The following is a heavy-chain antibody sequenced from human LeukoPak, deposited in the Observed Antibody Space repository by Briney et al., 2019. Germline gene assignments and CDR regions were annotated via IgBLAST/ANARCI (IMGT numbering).Heavy chain of an antibody. V-gene: IGHV3-23*01. J-gene: IGHJ5*02. D-gene: IGHD3-10*01. CDR1: GFTFSSYT. CDR3: AKDRFGAYWFDP. CDR2: ISGSGGST. Sequence: PGGSLRLSCAASGFTFSSYTMSWVRQAPGKGLEWVSAISGSGGSTYYADSVKGRFTISRDNSKNTLYLQMNSLRAEDTAVYYCAKDRFGAYWFDPWGQGTLVTVSS.